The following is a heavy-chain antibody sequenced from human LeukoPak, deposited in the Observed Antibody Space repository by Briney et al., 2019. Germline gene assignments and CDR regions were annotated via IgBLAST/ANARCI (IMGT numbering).Heavy chain of an antibody. CDR2: MSGSGDSS. CDR1: GFTFSKNA. D-gene: IGHD1-26*01. Sequence: GGSLRLSCAASGFTFSKNAMSWVRQAPGKGLEWVSAMSGSGDSSYYADSVKGRSTISRDISKNTLYLQMNSLGVEDTAVYYCAKNKWERSGAFDIWGQGTMVTVSS. CDR3: AKNKWERSGAFDI. J-gene: IGHJ3*02. V-gene: IGHV3-23*01.